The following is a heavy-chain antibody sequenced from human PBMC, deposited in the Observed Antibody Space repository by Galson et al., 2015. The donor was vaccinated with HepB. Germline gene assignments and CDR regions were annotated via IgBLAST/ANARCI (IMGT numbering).Heavy chain of an antibody. V-gene: IGHV4-39*01. J-gene: IGHJ6*02. Sequence: ATLSLTCAVFGGSTSSNTYYWRWIRQPPGRGLEWIGSIYYTGTTYYNPSLKSRVTISLDTSKNHFSLKLRSVTAADTAVYYCARHVGEAGSYGMDRWGQGTPVSVSS. CDR2: IYYTGTT. CDR3: ARHVGEAGSYGMDR. CDR1: GGSTSSNTYY. D-gene: IGHD6-13*01.